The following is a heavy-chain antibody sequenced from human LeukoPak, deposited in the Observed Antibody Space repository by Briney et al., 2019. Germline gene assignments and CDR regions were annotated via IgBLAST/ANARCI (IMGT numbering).Heavy chain of an antibody. V-gene: IGHV3-30*18. Sequence: GGSLRLSCAASGFTFSSYGMHWVRQAPGKGLEWVAVISYDGSNKYYADSVKGRFTISRDNSKNTLYLQMNSLRAEDTAVYYCAKVLRYFDWLPPHYWGQGTLVTVSS. J-gene: IGHJ4*02. D-gene: IGHD3-9*01. CDR3: AKVLRYFDWLPPHY. CDR1: GFTFSSYG. CDR2: ISYDGSNK.